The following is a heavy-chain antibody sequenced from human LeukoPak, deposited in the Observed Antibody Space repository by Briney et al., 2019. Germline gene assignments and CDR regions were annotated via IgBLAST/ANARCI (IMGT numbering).Heavy chain of an antibody. J-gene: IGHJ3*02. V-gene: IGHV3-48*01. CDR2: ISSSSSTI. CDR3: ARDLDYGDAIGAFDI. CDR1: GFTFSSYS. D-gene: IGHD4-17*01. Sequence: QPGGSLRLSCAASGFTFSSYSMTWVRQAPGKGLEWVSYISSSSSTIYYADSVKGRFTISRDNAKNSLYLQMNSLRAEDTAVYYCARDLDYGDAIGAFDIWGQGTMVTVSS.